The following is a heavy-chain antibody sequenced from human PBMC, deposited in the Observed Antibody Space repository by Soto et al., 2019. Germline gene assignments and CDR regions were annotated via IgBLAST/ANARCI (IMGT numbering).Heavy chain of an antibody. CDR1: GYTFISYG. J-gene: IGHJ4*02. V-gene: IGHV1-18*01. D-gene: IGHD2-15*01. Sequence: QVQLVQSGAEVKKPGASVKVSCKASGYTFISYGISWVRQAPGQGLEWMGWIRAYNGNTNYAQKLQGRVTMTTDTSASTGYMELSSLRSDGTAGYYCARGSPPEDYWGQGTLVTVSS. CDR2: IRAYNGNT. CDR3: ARGSPPEDY.